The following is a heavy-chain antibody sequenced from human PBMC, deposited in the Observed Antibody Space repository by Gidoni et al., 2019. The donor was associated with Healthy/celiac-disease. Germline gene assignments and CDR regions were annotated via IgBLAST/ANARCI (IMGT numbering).Heavy chain of an antibody. V-gene: IGHV3-48*04. CDR1: GFTFSSYR. CDR3: AREFQGLDAFDI. D-gene: IGHD3-16*01. J-gene: IGHJ3*02. CDR2: SSSSSSTI. Sequence: EVQLVASGGGLVQPWGSLRLSCSASGFTFSSYRMNWVRQAPGKGLGWVSYSSSSSSTIYDADSVKGRFTISRDNAKNSLYLQMNSLRAEDTAVYYCAREFQGLDAFDIWGQGTMVTVSS.